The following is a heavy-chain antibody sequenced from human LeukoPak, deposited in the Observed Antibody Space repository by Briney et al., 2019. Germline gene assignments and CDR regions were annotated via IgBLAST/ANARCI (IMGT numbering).Heavy chain of an antibody. CDR3: ATVRGCGGDCYYLDY. D-gene: IGHD2-21*02. CDR1: GFTVSSNY. J-gene: IGHJ4*02. CDR2: IWYDGSNK. V-gene: IGHV3-33*08. Sequence: GGSLRLSCAASGFTVSSNYMNWVRQAPGKGLEWVTIIWYDGSNKYYADSVKGRFIISRDNSKNTLYLQMNSLRAEDTAVYYCATVRGCGGDCYYLDYWGQGTLVTVSS.